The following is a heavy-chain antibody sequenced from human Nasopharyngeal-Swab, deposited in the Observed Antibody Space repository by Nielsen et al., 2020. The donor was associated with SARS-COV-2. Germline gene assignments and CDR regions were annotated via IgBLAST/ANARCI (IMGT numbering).Heavy chain of an antibody. J-gene: IGHJ5*02. V-gene: IGHV4-59*12. CDR3: ARGGYSSGWYGRRGWFDP. D-gene: IGHD6-19*01. Sequence: SETLSLTCTVSGGSISSYYWSWIRQPPGKGLEWIGYIYYSGSTNYNPSLKSRVTISVDTSKNQFSLKLSSVTAADTAVYYCARGGYSSGWYGRRGWFDPWGQGTLVTVSS. CDR1: GGSISSYY. CDR2: IYYSGST.